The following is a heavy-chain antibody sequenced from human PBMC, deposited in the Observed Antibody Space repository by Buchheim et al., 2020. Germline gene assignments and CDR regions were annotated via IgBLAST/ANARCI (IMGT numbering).Heavy chain of an antibody. J-gene: IGHJ6*02. CDR1: GYTFTRYY. CDR2: INPSGGST. CDR3: AREVVWFRESADYYYGMDV. D-gene: IGHD3-10*01. V-gene: IGHV1-46*03. Sequence: QVLLVPSGAEVQKPGASVKASCKASGYTFTRYYMHWVRQAPGQGLEWMGIINPSGGSTSYAQKFQGRVTMTRDTSTSTVYMELSSVSSEEAAVYYCAREVVWFRESADYYYGMDVWGQGTT.